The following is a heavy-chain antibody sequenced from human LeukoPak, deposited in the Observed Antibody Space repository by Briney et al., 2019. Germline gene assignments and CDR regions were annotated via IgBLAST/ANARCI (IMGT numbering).Heavy chain of an antibody. CDR3: VRAMDV. Sequence: PGGSLRLSCVASGFTFSSYWMNWVRQAPGKGLEWVANIKQNGSKKYYAGSVKGRFTISRDNPKNSLYLQMNSLGAEDTAVYYCVRAMDVWGQGTTVTVSS. V-gene: IGHV3-7*01. J-gene: IGHJ6*02. CDR1: GFTFSSYW. CDR2: IKQNGSKK.